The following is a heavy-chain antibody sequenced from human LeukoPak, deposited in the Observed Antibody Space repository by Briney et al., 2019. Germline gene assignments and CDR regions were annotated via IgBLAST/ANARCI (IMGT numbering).Heavy chain of an antibody. CDR1: GYSFTSHY. CDR3: AKIPSSFYCSGGSCRYYFDY. CDR2: INPRGTST. V-gene: IGHV1-46*01. J-gene: IGHJ4*02. Sequence: EASVKVSCKASGYSFTSHYMHWVRQAPGQGLEWMGLINPRGTSTIYAEKFQGRIIMTRDMSTTTDYMELSSLKSDDTAVYYCAKIPSSFYCSGGSCRYYFDYWGQGTLVTVSS. D-gene: IGHD2-15*01.